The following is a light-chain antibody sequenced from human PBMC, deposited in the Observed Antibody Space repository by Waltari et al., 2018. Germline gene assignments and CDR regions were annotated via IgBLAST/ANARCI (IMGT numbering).Light chain of an antibody. V-gene: IGLV2-8*01. CDR2: ELN. CDR1: GRDVGGFNL. CDR3: GSYTVTNNLYV. Sequence: QSALTQPPSASGSPGQSVTISCPGTGRDVGGFNLVPGYQQRPGKAPKLLMFELNKRPSGVSSRFSGSKSANAASLTISGLQAEDEGDYYCGSYTVTNNLYVFGTGTKVTVL. J-gene: IGLJ1*01.